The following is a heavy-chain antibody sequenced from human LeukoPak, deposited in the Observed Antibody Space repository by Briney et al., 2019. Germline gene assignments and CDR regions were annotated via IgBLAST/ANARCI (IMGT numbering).Heavy chain of an antibody. J-gene: IGHJ6*03. V-gene: IGHV3-23*01. CDR3: AAISSYYYMDV. D-gene: IGHD2-21*01. Sequence: GGSLRLSCAASGFTFSSYSMNWVRQAPGKGLEWVSSISSTGGTTYYADSVKGRFTISRDNSKNTLYLQMNSLRAEDTAVYYCAAISSYYYMDVWGKGTTVTISS. CDR1: GFTFSSYS. CDR2: ISSTGGTT.